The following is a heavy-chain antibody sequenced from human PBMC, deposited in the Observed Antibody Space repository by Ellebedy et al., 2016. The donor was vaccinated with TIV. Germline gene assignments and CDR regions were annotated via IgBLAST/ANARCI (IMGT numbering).Heavy chain of an antibody. CDR1: GYNFASSW. CDR2: IYPGDSDA. D-gene: IGHD4-17*01. Sequence: GESLKISCHGSGYNFASSWIGWVRPRPGKGLEWMGIIYPGDSDARYSPYFEGHVTIAADKSIGTAYLQWGSLRASDTAMYYCSRPRDDYVDSEPCDIWGQGRMVTVSS. J-gene: IGHJ3*02. V-gene: IGHV5-51*01. CDR3: SRPRDDYVDSEPCDI.